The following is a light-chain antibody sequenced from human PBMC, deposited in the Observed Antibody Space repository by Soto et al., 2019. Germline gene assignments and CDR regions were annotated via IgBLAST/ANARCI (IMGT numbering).Light chain of an antibody. Sequence: EIVLTQSPATLSLSPGERATLSCRASLSVNNCLAWYQQRPGQAPRLLIYHVSSRAPGIPARFSGSGSGTDFTLTISSLEPEDFAVYYCQQCSNWPPITFGQGTRLEIK. CDR1: LSVNNC. CDR3: QQCSNWPPIT. CDR2: HVS. J-gene: IGKJ5*01. V-gene: IGKV3-11*01.